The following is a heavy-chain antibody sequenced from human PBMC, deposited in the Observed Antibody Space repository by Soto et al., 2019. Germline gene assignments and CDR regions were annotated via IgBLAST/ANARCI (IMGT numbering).Heavy chain of an antibody. CDR1: GFTFSSYA. V-gene: IGHV3-23*01. D-gene: IGHD1-26*01. J-gene: IGHJ1*01. Sequence: GGSLRLSCAASGFTFSSYAMTWVRQAPGKGLEWVSGISGSGGSTYYADSVKGRFTISRDNSKNTLFLQVNSLRAEDTAVYYCATTPQWELPTFMVYWGQGTLVTVS. CDR3: ATTPQWELPTFMVY. CDR2: ISGSGGST.